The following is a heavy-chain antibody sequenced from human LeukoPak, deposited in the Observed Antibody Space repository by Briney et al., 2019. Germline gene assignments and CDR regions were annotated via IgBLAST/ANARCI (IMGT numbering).Heavy chain of an antibody. CDR3: ARRVDTAMVGPCSRRRNWFDP. CDR2: INHSGST. Sequence: PSETLSLTCAVYGGSFSGYYWSWIRQPPGKGLEWIGEINHSGSTNYNPSLKSRVTISVDTSKNQFSLKLSSVTAADTAVYYCARRVDTAMVGPCSRRRNWFDPWGQGTLVTVSS. V-gene: IGHV4-34*01. CDR1: GGSFSGYY. J-gene: IGHJ5*02. D-gene: IGHD5-18*01.